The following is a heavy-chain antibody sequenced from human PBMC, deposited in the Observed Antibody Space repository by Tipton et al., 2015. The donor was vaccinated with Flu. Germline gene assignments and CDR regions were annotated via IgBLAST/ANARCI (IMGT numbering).Heavy chain of an antibody. V-gene: IGHV4-39*07. CDR1: GDSISSSSYY. CDR2: VYYSGST. J-gene: IGHJ4*02. Sequence: LRLSCTVSGDSISSSSYYWGWIRQPPGKGLEWIGNVYYSGSTHYNPSLKSRVTIFVDTSKNQFSLNLSSVTAADTGVYYCVREDYAEYDFWGQGTLVTVSS. D-gene: IGHD4-17*01. CDR3: VREDYAEYDF.